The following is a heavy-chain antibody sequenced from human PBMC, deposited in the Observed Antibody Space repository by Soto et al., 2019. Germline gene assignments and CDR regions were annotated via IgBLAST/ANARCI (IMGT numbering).Heavy chain of an antibody. CDR3: AKTRGAMIYAISVYGMDV. CDR1: GFSFSSFA. CDR2: ISGSADST. D-gene: IGHD2-8*01. Sequence: EVQLLESGGGFIHPGGSLRLSCAASGFSFSSFAMNWVRQAPGKGLEWGSSISGSADSTFYADSVKGRFTISRDNSKSTLYLQINSLRAEDTAVYYCAKTRGAMIYAISVYGMDVWGQGTTVTVSS. J-gene: IGHJ6*02. V-gene: IGHV3-23*01.